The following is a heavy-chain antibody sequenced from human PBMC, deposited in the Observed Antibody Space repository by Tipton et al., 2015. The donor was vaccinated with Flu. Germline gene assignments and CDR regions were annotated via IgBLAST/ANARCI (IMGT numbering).Heavy chain of an antibody. V-gene: IGHV4-59*01. J-gene: IGHJ6*02. D-gene: IGHD1-26*01. CDR2: IYYSGST. CDR3: ARERHGSYSGYYCYYGMDV. Sequence: TLSLTCTVSGGSISSYYWSWIRQPPGKGLEWIGYIYYSGSTNYNPSLKSRVTISVDTSKNQFSLKLSSVTAADTAVYYCARERHGSYSGYYCYYGMDVWGQGTTVTVSS. CDR1: GGSISSYY.